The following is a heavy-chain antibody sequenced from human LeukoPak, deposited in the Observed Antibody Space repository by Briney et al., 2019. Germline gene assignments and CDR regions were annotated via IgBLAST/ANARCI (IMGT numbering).Heavy chain of an antibody. Sequence: SETLSLTCTVSGGSISSYYWSWIRQPAGKGLEWIGRIYTSGSTNYNPSLKSRVTMSVDTSKNQFSLKLSSVTAADTAVYYCARGGSSSSLHYYYYYMDVWSKGTTVTVSS. CDR2: IYTSGST. J-gene: IGHJ6*03. D-gene: IGHD6-6*01. CDR3: ARGGSSSSLHYYYYYMDV. CDR1: GGSISSYY. V-gene: IGHV4-4*07.